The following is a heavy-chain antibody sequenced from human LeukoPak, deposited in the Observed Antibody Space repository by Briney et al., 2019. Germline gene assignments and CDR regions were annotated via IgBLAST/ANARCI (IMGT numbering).Heavy chain of an antibody. V-gene: IGHV3-23*01. CDR3: AKDHPGGWFGDDY. CDR2: IGGRGDST. J-gene: IGHJ4*02. D-gene: IGHD3-10*01. Sequence: PGGSLRLSCAASGLTFSSYAMSWVRQAPGKGLEWVSAIGGRGDSTYYAGSVKGRFTISRDKSKDTLYLQMNSLRAEDTAVYYCAKDHPGGWFGDDYWGQGTLVTVSS. CDR1: GLTFSSYA.